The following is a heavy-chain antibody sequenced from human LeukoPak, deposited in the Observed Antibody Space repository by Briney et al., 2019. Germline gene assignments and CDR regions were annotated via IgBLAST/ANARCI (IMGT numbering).Heavy chain of an antibody. J-gene: IGHJ5*02. D-gene: IGHD3-16*01. V-gene: IGHV4-59*11. CDR1: GGSISSHY. CDR3: ARVWGSRFYWFDP. Sequence: PSETLSLTCTVSGGSISSHYWSWIRQPPGKGLEWIGYIYYSGSTNYNPSLKSRVTISVDTSKNQFSLNLTSVTAADTAVYYCARVWGSRFYWFDPWGQGTLVTVSS. CDR2: IYYSGST.